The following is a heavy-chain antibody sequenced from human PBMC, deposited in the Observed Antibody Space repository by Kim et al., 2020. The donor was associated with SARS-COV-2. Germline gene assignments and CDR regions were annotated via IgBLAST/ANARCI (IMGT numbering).Heavy chain of an antibody. CDR2: VHYIGSS. CDR1: GDSISSSNSY. D-gene: IGHD4-17*01. V-gene: IGHV4-39*01. CDR3: ATLGHDYGDYVRN. Sequence: SETLSLTCTVSGDSISSSNSYWGWIRQPPGKGLEWIGSVHYIGSSYYNPSLKSRVTISIDTSRNQFSLKLSSETAADTSVYFCATLGHDYGDYVRNWGQGTLVTVSS. J-gene: IGHJ4*02.